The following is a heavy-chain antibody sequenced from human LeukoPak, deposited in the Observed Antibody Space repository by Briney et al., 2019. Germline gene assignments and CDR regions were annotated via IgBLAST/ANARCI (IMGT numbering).Heavy chain of an antibody. Sequence: ASVKVSCKASGYTFTGYCMHWVRQAPGQGLEWMGWINPNSGGTNYAQKLQGRVTMTTDTSTNTAYMELRSLRSDDTAVYYCARGYIVATMFVYWGQGTLVTVSS. V-gene: IGHV1-2*02. CDR2: INPNSGGT. J-gene: IGHJ4*02. CDR3: ARGYIVATMFVY. CDR1: GYTFTGYC. D-gene: IGHD5-12*01.